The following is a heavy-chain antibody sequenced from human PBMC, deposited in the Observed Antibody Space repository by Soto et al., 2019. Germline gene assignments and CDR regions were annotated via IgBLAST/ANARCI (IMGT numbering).Heavy chain of an antibody. D-gene: IGHD2-21*01. J-gene: IGHJ3*02. CDR1: GFIFSNYA. CDR3: AKDRVNHNSVWDPFDI. Sequence: EVQMLESGGGLVQPGGSLRLSCAASGFIFSNYAMSWVRQAPGKGLEWVAGMGGANGDTYYADSVRGRFDISRDNSKSTLCLQMNSLRAEDTAVYYCAKDRVNHNSVWDPFDIWGQGTMFTVSS. CDR2: MGGANGDT. V-gene: IGHV3-23*01.